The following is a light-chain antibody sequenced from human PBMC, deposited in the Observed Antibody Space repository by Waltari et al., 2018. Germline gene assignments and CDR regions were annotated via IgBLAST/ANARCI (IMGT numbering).Light chain of an antibody. CDR3: QHSSSAPFT. V-gene: IGKV1-39*01. CDR1: QSISTY. Sequence: DIQMTQSPSSLSASVGDRVTITCRASQSISTYLNWYQKKPGKAPNLLIYVASTLQSGVPSRFRGSGSGTDFILTISSLQPEDFATYYCQHSSSAPFTFGPGTTVDIK. CDR2: VAS. J-gene: IGKJ3*01.